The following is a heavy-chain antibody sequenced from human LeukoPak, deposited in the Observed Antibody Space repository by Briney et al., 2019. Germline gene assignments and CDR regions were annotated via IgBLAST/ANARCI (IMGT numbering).Heavy chain of an antibody. CDR3: ARHEFDSGSLPYFDY. Sequence: PSQTLSLTCTASGGSLGGYYWSWIRQPPGKGLEWIGYIYYSGSTNYNPSLKSRVTISVDTSKNQFSLKLRAVTAADTAVYYCARHEFDSGSLPYFDYWGQGILVTVSS. V-gene: IGHV4-59*08. D-gene: IGHD3-10*01. CDR2: IYYSGST. J-gene: IGHJ4*02. CDR1: GGSLGGYY.